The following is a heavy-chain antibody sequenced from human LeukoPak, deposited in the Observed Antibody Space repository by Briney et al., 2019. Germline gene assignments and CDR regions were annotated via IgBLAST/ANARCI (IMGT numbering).Heavy chain of an antibody. V-gene: IGHV4-59*08. CDR3: ARQYYDFWSGYLNYYYYYGMDV. J-gene: IGHJ6*02. CDR1: GGSISSHY. CDR2: IYYSGST. Sequence: SETLSLTCTVSGGSISSHYWSWIRQPPGKGLEWIGYIYYSGSTNYNPSLKSRVTISVDTSKNQFSLKLSSVTAADTAVYYCARQYYDFWSGYLNYYYYYGMDVWGQGTTVTVSS. D-gene: IGHD3-3*01.